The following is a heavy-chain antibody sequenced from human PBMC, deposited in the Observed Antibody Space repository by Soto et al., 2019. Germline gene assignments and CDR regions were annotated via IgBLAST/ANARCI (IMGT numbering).Heavy chain of an antibody. D-gene: IGHD2-21*01. Sequence: VQLVESGGGLVQPGGSLRLSCAASGFTFSSYAMQWVRQAPGKGLEWVALITYDGSTKYYADSVKGRFTISRDNSRDTLDLQMNSLTDEDTAIYYCARESLGYIVQYWGQGTLVSVSS. J-gene: IGHJ1*01. CDR3: ARESLGYIVQY. CDR1: GFTFSSYA. CDR2: ITYDGSTK. V-gene: IGHV3-30-3*01.